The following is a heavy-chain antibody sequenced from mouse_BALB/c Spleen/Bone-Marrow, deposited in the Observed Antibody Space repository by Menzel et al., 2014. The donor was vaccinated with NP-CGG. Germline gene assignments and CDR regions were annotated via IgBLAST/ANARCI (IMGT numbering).Heavy chain of an antibody. V-gene: IGHV1-69*01. Sequence: QVQLKQSGAELGMPGASVKMSCKASGYTFTDNWIYWVKQRPGQGLEWIGAIDTSDSYTNYNQKFMGKASLTVDASSSTAYVQVSSLTSDDSAVYYCARGGHDFPLDYWGQGTSVTVSS. J-gene: IGHJ4*01. D-gene: IGHD2-4*01. CDR1: GYTFTDNW. CDR2: IDTSDSYT. CDR3: ARGGHDFPLDY.